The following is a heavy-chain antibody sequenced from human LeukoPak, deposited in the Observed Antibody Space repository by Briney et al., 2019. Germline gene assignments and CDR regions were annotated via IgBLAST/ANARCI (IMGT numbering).Heavy chain of an antibody. CDR1: GGSISSGGYY. Sequence: SQTLSLTCTVSGGSISSGGYYWSWIRQPPGKGLEWIGYIYHSGSTYYNPSLKNRVTISVDRSKNQFSLKLSSVTAADMAAYYCARGLDFYDCSSTSCPSNWFDPWGQGTLVTVSS. CDR3: ARGLDFYDCSSTSCPSNWFDP. CDR2: IYHSGST. J-gene: IGHJ5*02. D-gene: IGHD2-2*01. V-gene: IGHV4-30-2*01.